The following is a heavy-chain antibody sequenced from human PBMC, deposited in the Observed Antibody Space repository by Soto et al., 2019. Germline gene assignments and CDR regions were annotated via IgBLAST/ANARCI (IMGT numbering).Heavy chain of an antibody. J-gene: IGHJ4*02. CDR1: GFTFSTYA. CDR2: ITGGGTDT. D-gene: IGHD2-8*02. V-gene: IGHV3-23*01. CDR3: AKGSRGHCTGVTCYPFDY. Sequence: EVQLLDSGGHLVQPGGSLRLSCAASGFTFSTYAMNWVRQAPGKRLEWVSSITGGGTDTYYADAVKGRFTISRDNSKNTLYLQRSSLRAEDTAVYYCAKGSRGHCTGVTCYPFDYWGQGTLVIVSS.